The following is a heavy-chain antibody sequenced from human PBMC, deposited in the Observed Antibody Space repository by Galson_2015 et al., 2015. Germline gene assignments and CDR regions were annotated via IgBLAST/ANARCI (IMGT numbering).Heavy chain of an antibody. CDR1: GFTFGDYA. D-gene: IGHD4-17*01. V-gene: IGHV3-23*01. J-gene: IGHJ4*02. CDR2: ISGSGGCT. CDR3: AKDRQYGDPGLGYFDY. Sequence: SLRLSCAASGFTFGDYAMSWVRQAPGKGLEWVSTISGSGGCTYYADSVKGRFTISRDNSKNTLYLQMNSLRAEDTAVYYCAKDRQYGDPGLGYFDYWGQGTLVTVSS.